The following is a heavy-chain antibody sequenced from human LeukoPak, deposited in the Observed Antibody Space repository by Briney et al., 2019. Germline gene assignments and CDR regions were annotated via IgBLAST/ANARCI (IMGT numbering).Heavy chain of an antibody. J-gene: IGHJ4*02. V-gene: IGHV1-18*01. Sequence: ASVKVSCKTSGYTFTTYGVSWVRQAPGHGLEWMGWVSGYTGNTNYAERFQGRVTMTTDASTSTVYMELTNLRSDDTAVYFCARGEVSASLYYFDFWGQGTLVTVS. CDR1: GYTFTTYG. CDR3: ARGEVSASLYYFDF. CDR2: VSGYTGNT. D-gene: IGHD1-14*01.